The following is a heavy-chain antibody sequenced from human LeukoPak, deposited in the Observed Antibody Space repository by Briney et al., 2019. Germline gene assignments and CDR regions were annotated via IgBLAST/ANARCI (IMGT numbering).Heavy chain of an antibody. CDR1: GYTFTSYD. D-gene: IGHD6-19*01. Sequence: ASVKVSCKASGYTFTSYDINWVQQATGQGLEWMGWMNPNSGNTGYAQKFQGRVTITRNTSISTAYMELSSLRSEDTAVYYCARGPTVAGTGFYWGQGTLVTVSS. CDR3: ARGPTVAGTGFY. V-gene: IGHV1-8*03. CDR2: MNPNSGNT. J-gene: IGHJ4*02.